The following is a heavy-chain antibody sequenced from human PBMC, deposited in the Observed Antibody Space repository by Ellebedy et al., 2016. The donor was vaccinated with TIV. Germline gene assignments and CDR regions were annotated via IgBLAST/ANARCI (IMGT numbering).Heavy chain of an antibody. Sequence: GSLRLXXTVSGGSISTYYWSWIRQPAGKGLEWIGRIYSSGSTDYNPALKSRVTMSVDTSKNQFSLKLSSVTAADTAVYYCAKDPGSPRDWYFDPWGRGTLVTVSS. CDR2: IYSSGST. J-gene: IGHJ2*01. CDR1: GGSISTYY. D-gene: IGHD3-10*01. CDR3: AKDPGSPRDWYFDP. V-gene: IGHV4-4*07.